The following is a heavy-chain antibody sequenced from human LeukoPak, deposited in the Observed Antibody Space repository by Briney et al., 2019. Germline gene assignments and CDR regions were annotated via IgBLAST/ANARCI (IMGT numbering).Heavy chain of an antibody. Sequence: GGSLRLSCAASGFTFSSYAMSWVRQAPGKGLEWVSAISGSGGSTYHADSVKGRFTISRDNSKNTLYLQMNSLRAEDTAVYYCAKGHQRTVRYFDYWGQGTLVTVSS. CDR1: GFTFSSYA. CDR3: AKGHQRTVRYFDY. J-gene: IGHJ4*02. V-gene: IGHV3-23*01. CDR2: ISGSGGST. D-gene: IGHD3-10*01.